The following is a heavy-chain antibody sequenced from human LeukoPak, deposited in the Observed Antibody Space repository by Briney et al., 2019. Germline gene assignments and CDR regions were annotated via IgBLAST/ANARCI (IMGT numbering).Heavy chain of an antibody. V-gene: IGHV3-23*01. CDR1: GFAFDDYA. CDR2: ISGSGGST. Sequence: PGGSLRLSCAASGFAFDDYAMHWVRQAPGKGLEWVSAISGSGGSTYYADSVKGRFTISRDNSKNTLYLQMNSLRAEDTAVYYCAKGGSSSWYGAYYYYMDVWGKGTTVTVSS. D-gene: IGHD6-13*01. J-gene: IGHJ6*03. CDR3: AKGGSSSWYGAYYYYMDV.